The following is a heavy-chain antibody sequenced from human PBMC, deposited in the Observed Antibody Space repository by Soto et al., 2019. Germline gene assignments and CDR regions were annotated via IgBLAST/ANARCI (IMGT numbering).Heavy chain of an antibody. D-gene: IGHD1-20*01. V-gene: IGHV1-2*04. CDR2: INPNSGGT. Sequence: ASVKVSCKGSGYTFTGYYMHWVRQAPGQGLEWMGWINPNSGGTNYAQKFQGWVTMTRDTSISTAYMELSRLRSDDTAVYYCAREGLTGTDDAFDIWGQGTMVTVSS. CDR1: GYTFTGYY. J-gene: IGHJ3*02. CDR3: AREGLTGTDDAFDI.